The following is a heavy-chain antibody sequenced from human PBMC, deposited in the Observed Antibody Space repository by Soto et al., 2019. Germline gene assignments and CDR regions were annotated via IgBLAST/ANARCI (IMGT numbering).Heavy chain of an antibody. CDR2: IYFTGST. CDR3: ADYSGTYNDAFDI. D-gene: IGHD1-26*01. Sequence: QLQLQESGPGLVRPSETLSITCTVSGGSISSDSYYWAWIRQSPGKGLEWIGCIYFTGSTYYNPSLKSRVTISVDKSKNQFSLRLKSVTAADTAVFYCADYSGTYNDAFDIWGQGTSVTVSS. J-gene: IGHJ3*02. CDR1: GGSISSDSYY. V-gene: IGHV4-39*01.